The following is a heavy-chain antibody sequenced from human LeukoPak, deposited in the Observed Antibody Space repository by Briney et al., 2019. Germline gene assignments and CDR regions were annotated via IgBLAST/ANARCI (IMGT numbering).Heavy chain of an antibody. J-gene: IGHJ4*02. CDR2: IYHSGST. CDR3: AARMGGKDY. CDR1: GYSISSGYY. D-gene: IGHD3-16*01. V-gene: IGHV4-38-2*02. Sequence: SETLSLTCTVSGYSISSGYYWGWIRQPPGKGLEWIGSIYHSGSTYYNPSLKSRVTISVDTSKNQFSLKLSSVTAADTAVYYCAARMGGKDYWGQGTLVTVSS.